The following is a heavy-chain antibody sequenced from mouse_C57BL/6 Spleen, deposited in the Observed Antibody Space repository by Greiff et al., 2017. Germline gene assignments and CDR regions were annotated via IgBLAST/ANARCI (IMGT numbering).Heavy chain of an antibody. CDR2: IYPGSGST. CDR3: ARSASGYDVDY. D-gene: IGHD3-2*02. CDR1: GYTFTSYW. Sequence: QVQLQQPGAELVKPGASVQMSCKASGYTFTSYWITWVKQRPGQGLEWIGDIYPGSGSTNYNEKFKSKATLTVYTSSSQAYMQLSSLTSEDSAVYYCARSASGYDVDYWGQGTTLTVSS. J-gene: IGHJ2*01. V-gene: IGHV1-55*01.